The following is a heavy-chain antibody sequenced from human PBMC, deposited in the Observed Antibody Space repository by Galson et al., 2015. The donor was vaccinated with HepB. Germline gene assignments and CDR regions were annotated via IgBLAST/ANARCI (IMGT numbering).Heavy chain of an antibody. CDR2: TYYRSKWYN. J-gene: IGHJ4*02. CDR3: ARGASWLPLQPFDY. V-gene: IGHV6-1*01. Sequence: CAISGDSVSSNSAAWNWIRQSPSRGLEWLGRTYYRSKWYNDYAVSVKSRITINPDTSKNQFSLQLNSVTPEDTAVYYCARGASWLPLQPFDYWGQGTLVTVSS. D-gene: IGHD5-12*01. CDR1: GDSVSSNSAA.